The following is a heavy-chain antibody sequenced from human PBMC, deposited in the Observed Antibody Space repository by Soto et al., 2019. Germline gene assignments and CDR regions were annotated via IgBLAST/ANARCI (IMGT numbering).Heavy chain of an antibody. J-gene: IGHJ6*02. CDR3: AMLGGWSGGSSGMDV. V-gene: IGHV3-72*01. D-gene: IGHD6-19*01. Sequence: EVQLVESGGGLVQPGGSLRLSCAASGLIFSDYHMDWVRQAPGKGLEWVGRIRRKANSYTTEYAASVKGRFTISRADSKNSLYLKMNSLKGEDTAVYYCAMLGGWSGGSSGMDVWGQGTTVTVSS. CDR1: GLIFSDYH. CDR2: IRRKANSYTT.